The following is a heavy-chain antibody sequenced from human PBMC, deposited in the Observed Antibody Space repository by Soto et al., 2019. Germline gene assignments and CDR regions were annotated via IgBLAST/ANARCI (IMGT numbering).Heavy chain of an antibody. J-gene: IGHJ4*02. Sequence: GGSLRVSWGVSSFTFGNAGVNWVRQAPGKGLEWVGRIKSRTNGGTADYATPVKGRFTISRDDSKNTLYLQMNSLKTEDTAVYYCTIEYYYDRYWGQGTLVTVSS. CDR2: IKSRTNGGTA. V-gene: IGHV3-15*07. CDR1: SFTFGNAG. D-gene: IGHD3-22*01. CDR3: TIEYYYDRY.